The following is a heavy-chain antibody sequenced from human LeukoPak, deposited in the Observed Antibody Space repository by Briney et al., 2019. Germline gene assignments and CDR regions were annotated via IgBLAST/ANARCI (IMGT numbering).Heavy chain of an antibody. D-gene: IGHD6-19*01. CDR3: ARPNSSGWYQQGMDV. Sequence: KPSETLSLTCAVYGGSFSGYYWSWIRQPPGKGLEWIGEINHSGSTNYNASLKSRVTISVDTSKHQFSLKLSSVTAADTAVYYCARPNSSGWYQQGMDVWGQGTTVTVSS. CDR2: INHSGST. J-gene: IGHJ6*02. V-gene: IGHV4-34*01. CDR1: GGSFSGYY.